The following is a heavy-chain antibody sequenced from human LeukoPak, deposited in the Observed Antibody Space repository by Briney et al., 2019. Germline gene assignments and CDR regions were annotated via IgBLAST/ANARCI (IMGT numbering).Heavy chain of an antibody. CDR1: GDSFSDYH. J-gene: IGHJ4*02. V-gene: IGHV4-4*07. CDR2: VYARGYT. Sequence: PSETLSLTCTVSGDSFSDYHWSWIRQPAGKRLEWIGRVYARGYTNYNPSLRSRVTMSLDTSKKQLSLRLSSVSAADTAMYYCARDGLYSNGYSYFDYWGQGTLVTVSP. CDR3: ARDGLYSNGYSYFDY. D-gene: IGHD3-22*01.